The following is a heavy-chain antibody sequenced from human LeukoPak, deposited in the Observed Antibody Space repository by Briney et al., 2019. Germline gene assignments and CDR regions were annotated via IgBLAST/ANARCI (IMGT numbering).Heavy chain of an antibody. V-gene: IGHV4-4*07. Sequence: SETLSLTCTVSGGSVNNHFWSWIRQPAGKGLQWIGRVYSSGSTNYNPSLKSRVTMSVDTSNNQFSLKLTSVTAADTAVYYCASDRIEVDAFDIWGQGTMVTVSS. J-gene: IGHJ3*02. CDR1: GGSVNNHF. D-gene: IGHD2-15*01. CDR3: ASDRIEVDAFDI. CDR2: VYSSGST.